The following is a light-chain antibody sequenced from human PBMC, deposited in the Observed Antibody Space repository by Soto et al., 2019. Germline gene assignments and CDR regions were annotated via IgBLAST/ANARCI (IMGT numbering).Light chain of an antibody. CDR3: QQYNNWPRT. V-gene: IGKV3-15*01. CDR2: GAS. J-gene: IGKJ1*01. Sequence: EIVMTQSPATLSVSPGERATLSCRASQSVSSNLAWYQQKPGQAPRLLIYGASTRATGIPARFSGRGSGTVFTLTTSSLQAEYFAVYYCQQYNNWPRTFGQGTKVEIK. CDR1: QSVSSN.